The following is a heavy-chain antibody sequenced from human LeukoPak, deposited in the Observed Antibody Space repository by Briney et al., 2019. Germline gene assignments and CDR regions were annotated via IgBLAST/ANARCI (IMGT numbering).Heavy chain of an antibody. CDR2: IYSSGST. J-gene: IGHJ4*02. D-gene: IGHD3-10*01. CDR3: ARGGRRGQDY. V-gene: IGHV4-59*01. CDR1: GGSISSYY. Sequence: PSETLSLTCTVSGGSISSYYWSWIRQPPGKGLEWIGYIYSSGSTNYNPSLKSRITISVDTSKNQLSLKLSSVTAADTAVYYCARGGRRGQDYWGQGTLVTVSS.